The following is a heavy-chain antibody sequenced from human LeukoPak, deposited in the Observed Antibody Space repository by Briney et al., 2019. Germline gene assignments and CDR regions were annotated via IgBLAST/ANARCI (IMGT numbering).Heavy chain of an antibody. CDR2: INTGGTYT. D-gene: IGHD6-19*01. V-gene: IGHV3-11*05. CDR3: ARVLYSSAWYPPDY. Sequence: GGSLRLSCAASGFTFSDYYMTWIRQAPGKGLEWLSYINTGGTYTNYANSVKGRFTISRDNAKNSLYLQLNSLRAEDTAMYFCARVLYSSAWYPPDYWGQGTLVTVSS. J-gene: IGHJ4*02. CDR1: GFTFSDYY.